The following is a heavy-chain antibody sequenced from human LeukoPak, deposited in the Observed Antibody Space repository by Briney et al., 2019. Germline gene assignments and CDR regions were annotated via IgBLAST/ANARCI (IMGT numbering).Heavy chain of an antibody. D-gene: IGHD3-22*01. J-gene: IGHJ5*02. CDR3: ARDLGQYYDTSDNWFDP. Sequence: PGGYLRLSCAASGFTFSNYWMHWVRQAPGKGLVWVSRMNSDGINTSYADSVKGRFTISRDNAKNTLNLQMNSLRAEDTAVYYCARDLGQYYDTSDNWFDPWGQGTLVTVSS. CDR1: GFTFSNYW. V-gene: IGHV3-74*01. CDR2: MNSDGINT.